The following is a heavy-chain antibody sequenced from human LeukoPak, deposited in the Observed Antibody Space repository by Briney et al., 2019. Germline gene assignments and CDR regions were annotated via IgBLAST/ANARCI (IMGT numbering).Heavy chain of an antibody. D-gene: IGHD3-10*01. J-gene: IGHJ4*02. V-gene: IGHV4-34*01. Sequence: GSLRLSCAASGFTFSGYYWSWIRQPPGKGLEWIGEINHSGSTNYNPSLKSRVTISVDTSKNQFSLKLSSVTAADTAVYYCARVGADGSGFLFDYWGLGTLVTVSA. CDR1: GFTFSGYY. CDR2: INHSGST. CDR3: ARVGADGSGFLFDY.